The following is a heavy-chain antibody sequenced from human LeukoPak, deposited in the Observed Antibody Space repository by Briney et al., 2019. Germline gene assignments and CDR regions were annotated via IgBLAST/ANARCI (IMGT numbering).Heavy chain of an antibody. V-gene: IGHV4-34*01. J-gene: IGHJ4*02. D-gene: IGHD4-23*01. Sequence: SETLSLTCAVYGGSFSGYYWSWIRQPPGKGLEWIGEINHSGSTNYNPSLKSRVAISVDTSKNQFSLKLSSVTAADTAVYYCARTTVVTPGLDYWGQGTLVTVSS. CDR3: ARTTVVTPGLDY. CDR2: INHSGST. CDR1: GGSFSGYY.